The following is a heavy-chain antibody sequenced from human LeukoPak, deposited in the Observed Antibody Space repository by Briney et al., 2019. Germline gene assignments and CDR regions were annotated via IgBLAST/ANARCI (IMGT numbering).Heavy chain of an antibody. CDR2: IYPGDSDT. CDR1: GDRFSTSW. D-gene: IGHD1-26*01. Sequence: GESLKISCKVSGDRFSTSWIAWVRQMPGKGLEWMGIIYPGDSDTRYSPSFQGQVTISADKSINTAYLQRSSLKASDTAIYYCAKSGSFYVAAGFDPWGQGTLVTVSS. CDR3: AKSGSFYVAAGFDP. J-gene: IGHJ5*02. V-gene: IGHV5-51*01.